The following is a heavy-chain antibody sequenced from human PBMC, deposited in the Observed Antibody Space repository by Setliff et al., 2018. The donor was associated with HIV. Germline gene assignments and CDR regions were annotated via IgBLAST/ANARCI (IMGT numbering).Heavy chain of an antibody. CDR2: INAGNDNT. V-gene: IGHV1-3*01. Sequence: ASVKVSCKASGYTFTTYAMHWVRQAPGQRLEWMGWINAGNDNTKYSQKFQGRVTITSDASASTAYMELSSLRSEETAVYYCARGGSITIFGVVPWAFDIWGHGTMVTVSS. D-gene: IGHD3-3*01. CDR3: ARGGSITIFGVVPWAFDI. J-gene: IGHJ3*02. CDR1: GYTFTTYA.